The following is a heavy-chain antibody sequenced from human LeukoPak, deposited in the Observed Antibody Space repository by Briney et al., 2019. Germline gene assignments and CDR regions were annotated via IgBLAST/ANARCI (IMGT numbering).Heavy chain of an antibody. J-gene: IGHJ4*02. CDR2: IYSGGST. Sequence: GGSLRLSCAASGFTVSSNYMSWVRQAPGKGLEWVSVIYSGGSTYYADSVKGRFTISRDNSKNTLYLQMNSLRAEDTAVYYCQRTMVRGELDYWGQGTLVTVPS. CDR3: QRTMVRGELDY. D-gene: IGHD3-10*01. V-gene: IGHV3-53*01. CDR1: GFTVSSNY.